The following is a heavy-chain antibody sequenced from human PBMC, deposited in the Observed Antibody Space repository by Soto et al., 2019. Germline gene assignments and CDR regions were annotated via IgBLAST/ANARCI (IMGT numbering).Heavy chain of an antibody. Sequence: QVQLVQSGAEVKKPGASVKVSCKASGYTFTSYDINWVRQATGQGLEWLGWMNPNSGNTGYAQKFQGRVTMTRNTAMSTAYRELSSLRSEDTAVYYCARGRYYDFWSGYPRDGWGKGTTVTVSS. D-gene: IGHD3-3*01. V-gene: IGHV1-8*01. J-gene: IGHJ6*04. CDR1: GYTFTSYD. CDR2: MNPNSGNT. CDR3: ARGRYYDFWSGYPRDG.